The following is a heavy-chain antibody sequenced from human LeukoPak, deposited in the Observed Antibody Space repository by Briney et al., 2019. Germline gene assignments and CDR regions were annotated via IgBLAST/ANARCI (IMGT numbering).Heavy chain of an antibody. V-gene: IGHV3-30*03. CDR3: GRSPRDSRDWTGTLDY. CDR1: GFTFSSYE. J-gene: IGHJ4*02. Sequence: PGGSLRLYCAASGFTFSSYEINWVRQAPGKGLEWVAVISYDGSDKYSSDSVKGRFTISRDDSKNTVHMQMNRLRVEDTAVYFCGRSPRDSRDWTGTLDYWGQGALVTVSS. CDR2: ISYDGSDK. D-gene: IGHD2-21*02.